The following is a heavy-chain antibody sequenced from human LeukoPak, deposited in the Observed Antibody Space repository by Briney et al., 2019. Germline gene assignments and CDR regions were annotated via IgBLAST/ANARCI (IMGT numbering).Heavy chain of an antibody. CDR3: ARVGGSGSSYYYYGMDV. CDR1: GFTFSSYA. D-gene: IGHD1-26*01. CDR2: ISYDGSSK. J-gene: IGHJ6*02. V-gene: IGHV3-30-3*01. Sequence: GRSLRLSCAASGFTFSSYAMHWVRQAPGKGLEWVAVISYDGSSKYYADSVKGRFTISRDNSKNTLYLQMNSLRAEDTAVYYCARVGGSGSSYYYYGMDVWGQGTTVTVSS.